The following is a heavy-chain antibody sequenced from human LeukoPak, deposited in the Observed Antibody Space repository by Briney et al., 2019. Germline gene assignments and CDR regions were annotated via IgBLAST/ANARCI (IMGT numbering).Heavy chain of an antibody. CDR2: IIPIFGTA. CDR3: AREAARLFDY. J-gene: IGHJ4*02. V-gene: IGHV1-69*13. CDR1: GYTFTNYY. D-gene: IGHD6-6*01. Sequence: ASVKVYCKASGYTFTNYYLHWVRQVPGQGLEWMGGIIPIFGTANYAQKFQGRVTITADESTSTAYMELSSLRSEDTAVYYCAREAARLFDYWGQGTLVTVSS.